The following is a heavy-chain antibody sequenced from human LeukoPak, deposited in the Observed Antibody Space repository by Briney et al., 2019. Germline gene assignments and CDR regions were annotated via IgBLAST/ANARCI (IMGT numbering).Heavy chain of an antibody. D-gene: IGHD1-26*01. CDR3: ARDHGSGSYWGPKFDY. Sequence: GGSLRLSCAASGFTFSSYSMNWVRQAPGKGLEWVSSISSSSSYIYYADSVKGRFTISRDNSKNTLYLQMNSLRAEDTAVYYCARDHGSGSYWGPKFDYWGQGTLVTVSS. J-gene: IGHJ4*02. CDR2: ISSSSSYI. CDR1: GFTFSSYS. V-gene: IGHV3-21*01.